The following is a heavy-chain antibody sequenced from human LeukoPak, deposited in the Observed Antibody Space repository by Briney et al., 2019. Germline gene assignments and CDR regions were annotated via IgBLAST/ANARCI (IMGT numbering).Heavy chain of an antibody. J-gene: IGHJ5*02. Sequence: SETLSLTCTVSGGSITSNSYYWGWIRQPPGNGLEWIGSIYYSGSTNYNPSLKSRVTISVDTSKNQFSLKLSSVTAADTAVYYCAREGEYSGYELDPWGQGTLVTVSS. CDR2: IYYSGST. D-gene: IGHD5-12*01. V-gene: IGHV4-39*07. CDR1: GGSITSNSYY. CDR3: AREGEYSGYELDP.